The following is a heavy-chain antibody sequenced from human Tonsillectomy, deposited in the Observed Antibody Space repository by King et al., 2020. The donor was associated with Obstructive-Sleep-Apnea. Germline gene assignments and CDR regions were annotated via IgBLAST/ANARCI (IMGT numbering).Heavy chain of an antibody. D-gene: IGHD3-22*01. Sequence: VQLVESGGGVFQPGRSLRLSCAASGFTFSNFGIHWVRQVPGKGLEWVAIISNDARNKNYADSVKGRFTISRDNSKNTVYLQMNSLRAEDTAVYYCAKRALGSSGYYYFDFWGQGTLVTVSS. CDR2: ISNDARNK. CDR1: GFTFSNFG. J-gene: IGHJ4*02. CDR3: AKRALGSSGYYYFDF. V-gene: IGHV3-30*18.